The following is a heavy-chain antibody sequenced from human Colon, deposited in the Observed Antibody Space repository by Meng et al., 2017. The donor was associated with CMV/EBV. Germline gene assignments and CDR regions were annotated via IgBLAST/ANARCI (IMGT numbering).Heavy chain of an antibody. CDR2: INPYSGDT. CDR3: GTFGGDFDY. D-gene: IGHD3-3*01. V-gene: IGHV1-2*02. Sequence: QGHRMQSGAQMRGPGASLKVSWKASGYTFPGYLIHRVRQAPGQGLEWMGWINPYSGDTIYAQKFEVGVTMTRDASITTAYLELSSLKSDDTAVYYCGTFGGDFDYWGQGTLVTVSS. CDR1: GYTFPGYL. J-gene: IGHJ4*02.